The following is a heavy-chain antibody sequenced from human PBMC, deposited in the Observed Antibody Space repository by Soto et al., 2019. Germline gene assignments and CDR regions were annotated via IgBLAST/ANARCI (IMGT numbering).Heavy chain of an antibody. CDR1: GFTFSSYS. Sequence: PGGSLRLSCAASGFTFSSYSMNWVRQAPGKGLEWVSSISSSSSYIYYADSVKGRFTISRDNAKSSLYLQMNSLRAEDTAVYYCARGYKYYPILLDYWRQGTLVTVSS. CDR3: ARGYKYYPILLDY. V-gene: IGHV3-21*01. D-gene: IGHD3-10*01. J-gene: IGHJ4*02. CDR2: ISSSSSYI.